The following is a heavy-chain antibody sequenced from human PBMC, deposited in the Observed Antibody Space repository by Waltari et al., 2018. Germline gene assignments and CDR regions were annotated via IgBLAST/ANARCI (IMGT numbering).Heavy chain of an antibody. J-gene: IGHJ4*02. CDR3: ASTIDSGYDWDTFDY. D-gene: IGHD5-12*01. V-gene: IGHV4-59*01. Sequence: QVQLQESGPGLVKPSETLSPTCTVSGGSISSYYWSWIRQPPGKGLEWIGYIYYSGSTNYNPSLKSRVTISVDTSKNQFSLKLSSVTAADTAVYYCASTIDSGYDWDTFDYWGQGTLVTVSS. CDR2: IYYSGST. CDR1: GGSISSYY.